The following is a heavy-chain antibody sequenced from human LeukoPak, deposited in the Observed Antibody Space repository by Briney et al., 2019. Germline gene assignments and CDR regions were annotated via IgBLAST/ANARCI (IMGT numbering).Heavy chain of an antibody. D-gene: IGHD3-10*01. V-gene: IGHV4-39*07. Sequence: PSETLSLTCTVSGGSISSSSYYWGWIRQPPGKGLEWIGSIYYSGSTYYNPSLKSRVTISVDTSKNQFSLKLSSVTAADTAVYYCARDNYGSGTGFFDYWGQGTLVTVSS. CDR2: IYYSGST. CDR3: ARDNYGSGTGFFDY. CDR1: GGSISSSSYY. J-gene: IGHJ4*02.